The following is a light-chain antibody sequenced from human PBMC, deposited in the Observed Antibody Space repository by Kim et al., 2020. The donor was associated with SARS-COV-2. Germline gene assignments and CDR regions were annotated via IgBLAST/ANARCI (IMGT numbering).Light chain of an antibody. Sequence: EIVLTQSPGTLSLSPGERATLSCRASQSISSIHVAWYQQKRGRAPRLIIYGISKRATDIPDRFCGSGAGTDFTLTISRLEPEDFAVYYCQQYDDSPPTFGQGTKVDIK. J-gene: IGKJ1*01. CDR2: GIS. CDR3: QQYDDSPPT. V-gene: IGKV3-20*01. CDR1: QSISSIH.